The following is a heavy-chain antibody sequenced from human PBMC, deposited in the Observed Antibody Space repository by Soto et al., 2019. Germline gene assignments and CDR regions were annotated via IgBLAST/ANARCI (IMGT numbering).Heavy chain of an antibody. D-gene: IGHD3-10*01. V-gene: IGHV3-48*03. CDR2: ISSSGSTI. Sequence: EVQLVESGGGLVQPGGSLRLSCAASGFTFSSYEMNWVRQAPGKGLEWVSYISSSGSTIYYADSVKGRFTISRDNAKNSLYLQMNSLRAEDTAVYYCARKSLPRVLWFGEFFSEPGDWYFDLWGRGTLVTVSS. CDR1: GFTFSSYE. CDR3: ARKSLPRVLWFGEFFSEPGDWYFDL. J-gene: IGHJ2*01.